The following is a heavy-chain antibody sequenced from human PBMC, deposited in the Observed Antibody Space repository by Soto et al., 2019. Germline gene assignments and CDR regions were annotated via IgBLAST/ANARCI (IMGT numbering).Heavy chain of an antibody. CDR1: GGSISSYY. CDR2: IYYSGST. D-gene: IGHD6-13*01. Sequence: SETLSLTCTVSGGSISSYYWSWIRQPPGKGLEWIGYIYYSGSTYYNPSLKSRVTISVDTSKNQFSLKLSSVTAADTAVYYCAREDVAAAGTAPFYYYGMDVWGQGTTVTVSS. V-gene: IGHV4-30-4*01. CDR3: AREDVAAAGTAPFYYYGMDV. J-gene: IGHJ6*02.